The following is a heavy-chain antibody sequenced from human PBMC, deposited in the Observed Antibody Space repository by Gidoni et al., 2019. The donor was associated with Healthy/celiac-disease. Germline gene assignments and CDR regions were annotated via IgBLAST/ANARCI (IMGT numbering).Heavy chain of an antibody. CDR1: GFTFSNGW. CDR2: IKSKTDGGTT. D-gene: IGHD6-19*01. CDR3: TTELYSSGWFDY. J-gene: IGHJ4*02. V-gene: IGHV3-15*01. Sequence: EVQLVESGGGLVQPGGSLRLPCAAYGFTFSNGWLSWVRQAPVKGREWVGRIKSKTDGGTTDYAAPVKGRFTISRDDSKNTLYLQMNSLKTEDTAVYYCTTELYSSGWFDYWGQGTLVTVSS.